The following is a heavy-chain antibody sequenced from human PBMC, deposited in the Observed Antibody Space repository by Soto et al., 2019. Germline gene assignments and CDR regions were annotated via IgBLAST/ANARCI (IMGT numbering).Heavy chain of an antibody. CDR3: ARDRSITIFGVVPQSDAFDI. CDR1: GFTFSSYA. V-gene: IGHV3-21*01. CDR2: ISSSSSYI. D-gene: IGHD3-3*01. J-gene: IGHJ3*02. Sequence: GGSLRLSCAASGFTFSSYAMSWVRQAPGKGLEWVSSISSSSSYIYYADSVKGRFTISRDNAKNSLDLQMNSLRAEDTAVYYCARDRSITIFGVVPQSDAFDIWGQGTMVTVSS.